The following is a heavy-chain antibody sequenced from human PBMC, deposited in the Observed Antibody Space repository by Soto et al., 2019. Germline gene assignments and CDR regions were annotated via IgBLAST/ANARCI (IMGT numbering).Heavy chain of an antibody. CDR2: IYHTGST. Sequence: LQLQESGPRLVRPSETLSLTCSVSGGSLRTSGYYWGWIRQPPGKGLEWVGSIYHTGSTYYNPSLESRVAISVDTSENQFSLEVSSVTAAATALYYCARQMRSYCFDPWGPGTLVTVSS. V-gene: IGHV4-39*01. CDR1: GGSLRTSGYY. CDR3: ARQMRSYCFDP. J-gene: IGHJ5*02.